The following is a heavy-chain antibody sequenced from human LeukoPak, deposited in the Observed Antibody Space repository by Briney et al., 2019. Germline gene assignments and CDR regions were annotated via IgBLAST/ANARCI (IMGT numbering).Heavy chain of an antibody. D-gene: IGHD6-13*01. Sequence: ASVKVSCKASGYTFSNYAISWVRQAPGQGLEWMGWISTYNDGTKYAQKVQGRVTMTADTSTSTVYMELRSLRSDDTALYYCVRDGNSGWYSSFDYWGQGTLVSVSS. V-gene: IGHV1-18*01. CDR2: ISTYNDGT. CDR3: VRDGNSGWYSSFDY. J-gene: IGHJ4*02. CDR1: GYTFSNYA.